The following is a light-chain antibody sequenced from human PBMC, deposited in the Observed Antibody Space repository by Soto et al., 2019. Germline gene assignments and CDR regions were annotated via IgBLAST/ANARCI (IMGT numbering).Light chain of an antibody. CDR3: QQNYSTPL. Sequence: DIQMTQSPSSLSASVGDRVTITCRASQSISSYLNWYQQKPGKAPKLLIYAASSLQSGVASRFSGSGSGTDFTLTISSLQPEDFSTYYCQQNYSTPLFGQGTKVDIK. CDR1: QSISSY. J-gene: IGKJ1*01. V-gene: IGKV1-39*01. CDR2: AAS.